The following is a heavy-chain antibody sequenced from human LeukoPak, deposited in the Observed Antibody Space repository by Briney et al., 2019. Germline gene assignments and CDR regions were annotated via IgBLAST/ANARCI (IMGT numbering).Heavy chain of an antibody. CDR2: INPSDGST. CDR1: GYTFTSYY. CDR3: ARVQAAAGGPHFDY. Sequence: GASVKVSCKASGYTFTSYYMHSVRQAPGQGLEWMGIINPSDGSTSYAQKLQGRVTMTRDMSTSTVYMELSSLRSEDTAVYYCARVQAAAGGPHFDYWGQGTLVTVSS. D-gene: IGHD6-13*01. V-gene: IGHV1-46*01. J-gene: IGHJ4*02.